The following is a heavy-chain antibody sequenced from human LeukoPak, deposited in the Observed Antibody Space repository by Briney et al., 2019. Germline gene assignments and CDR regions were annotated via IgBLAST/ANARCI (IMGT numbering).Heavy chain of an antibody. CDR2: IYSGGST. CDR3: ARAVVPAAPYYYGMDV. J-gene: IGHJ6*02. Sequence: GGSLRLSCAASGFTVNNNYMSWVRQAPGKGLEWVSVIYSGGSTYYADSVEGRFTISRDNSKNTLYLQMNSLRAEDTAVYYRARAVVPAAPYYYGMDVWGQGTTVTVSS. CDR1: GFTVNNNY. V-gene: IGHV3-53*01. D-gene: IGHD2-2*01.